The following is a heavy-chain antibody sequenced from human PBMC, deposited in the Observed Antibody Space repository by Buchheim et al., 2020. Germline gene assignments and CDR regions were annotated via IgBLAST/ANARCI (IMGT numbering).Heavy chain of an antibody. CDR1: GFTFSSYD. Sequence: EVQLVESGGGLVQPGGSLRLSCAASGFTFSSYDMHWVRQATGKGLEWVSAIDTAGDTYYPGSVKGRFTISRENATNSLYLQMNSLRAGDTAVYYCARAGSIAAAGNYYYGMDVWGQGTT. J-gene: IGHJ6*02. D-gene: IGHD6-13*01. CDR3: ARAGSIAAAGNYYYGMDV. CDR2: IDTAGDT. V-gene: IGHV3-13*01.